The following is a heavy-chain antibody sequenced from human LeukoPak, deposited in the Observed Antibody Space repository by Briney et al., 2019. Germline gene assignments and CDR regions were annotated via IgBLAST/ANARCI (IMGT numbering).Heavy chain of an antibody. CDR2: IYSGGST. D-gene: IGHD2/OR15-2a*01. J-gene: IGHJ3*02. V-gene: IGHV3-66*01. CDR3: ARVEEYDAFDI. CDR1: GFTFSDYY. Sequence: GGSLRLSCAASGFTFSDYYMSWIRQAPGKGLEWVSVIYSGGSTYYADSVKGRFTISRDNSKNTLYLQMNSLRAEDTAVYYCARVEEYDAFDIWGQGTMVTVSS.